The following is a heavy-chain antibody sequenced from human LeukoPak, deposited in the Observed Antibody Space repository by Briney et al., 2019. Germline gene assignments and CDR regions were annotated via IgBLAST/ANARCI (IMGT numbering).Heavy chain of an antibody. CDR2: INSDGSST. CDR1: GFTFSSYW. CDR3: ARDPYYYDSSGYQDY. V-gene: IGHV3-74*01. D-gene: IGHD3-22*01. J-gene: IGHJ4*02. Sequence: QPGGSLRLSCAASGFTFSSYWMHWVRQAPGKGLVWVSRINSDGSSTSYADSVKGRFTISRDNAKNTLYLQMNSLGAEDTAVYYCARDPYYYDSSGYQDYWGQGTLVTVSS.